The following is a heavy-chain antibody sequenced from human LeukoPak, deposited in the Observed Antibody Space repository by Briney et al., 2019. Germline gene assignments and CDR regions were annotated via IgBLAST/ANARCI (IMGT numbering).Heavy chain of an antibody. Sequence: GGSLRLSCTASGFTFGDYAMSWVRQAPGKGLEWVGFIRSKAYGGTTEYAASVKGRFTISRDDSKSIAYLQMNSLKTEDTAVYYCTRDGYRGKASGYCSSTSCSNDYWGQGTLVTVSS. CDR3: TRDGYRGKASGYCSSTSCSNDY. V-gene: IGHV3-49*04. D-gene: IGHD2-2*01. CDR2: IRSKAYGGTT. CDR1: GFTFGDYA. J-gene: IGHJ4*02.